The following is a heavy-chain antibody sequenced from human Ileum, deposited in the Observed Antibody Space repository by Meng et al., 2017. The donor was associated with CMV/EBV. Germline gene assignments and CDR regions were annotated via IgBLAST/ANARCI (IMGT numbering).Heavy chain of an antibody. Sequence: QVESVESGGDLAKPGGSLRLSCEASGFTFSNYYMSWIRQAPGKGLEWVSDISTIGHYTPYAESVKGRFTISRDNAKNSLYLQMSSLRADDTAVYYCARVAGYTYDSRGAYFDNWGQGTLVTVSS. CDR1: GFTFSNYY. CDR3: ARVAGYTYDSRGAYFDN. CDR2: ISTIGHYT. D-gene: IGHD3-22*01. J-gene: IGHJ4*02. V-gene: IGHV3-11*05.